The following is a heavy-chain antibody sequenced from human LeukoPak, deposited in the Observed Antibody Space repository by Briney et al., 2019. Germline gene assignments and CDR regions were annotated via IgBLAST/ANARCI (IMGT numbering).Heavy chain of an antibody. D-gene: IGHD6-19*01. Sequence: GGSLTLSCAASGFTFSSYAMSWVRQAPGKGLEWVSAISGSGGSTYYADSVKGRFTISRDNSKNTLYLQMNSLRAEDTAVYYCARVSIGWYSFDYWGQGTLVTVSS. CDR2: ISGSGGST. J-gene: IGHJ4*02. CDR1: GFTFSSYA. CDR3: ARVSIGWYSFDY. V-gene: IGHV3-23*01.